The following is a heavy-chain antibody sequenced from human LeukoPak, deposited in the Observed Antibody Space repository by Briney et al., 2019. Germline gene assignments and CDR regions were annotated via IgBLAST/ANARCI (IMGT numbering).Heavy chain of an antibody. CDR2: ISGSGGST. Sequence: GGSLRLACAASGFTFSSYAMSWVRQAPGKGLEWVSAISGSGGSTYYADSVKGRFTISRDNSKNTLYLQMNSLRAEDTAVYYCARGRCSSTSCYFDYWGQGTLVTVSS. CDR3: ARGRCSSTSCYFDY. D-gene: IGHD2-2*01. J-gene: IGHJ4*02. CDR1: GFTFSSYA. V-gene: IGHV3-23*01.